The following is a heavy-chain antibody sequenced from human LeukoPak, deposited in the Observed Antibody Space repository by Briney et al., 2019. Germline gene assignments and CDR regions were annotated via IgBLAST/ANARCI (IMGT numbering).Heavy chain of an antibody. CDR3: ANDAAQQQLSNLFYGMDV. V-gene: IGHV3-30-3*02. J-gene: IGHJ6*02. Sequence: GGSLRLSCAASGFTFSSYAMHWVRQAPGKGLEWVAVISYDGSNKYYADSVKGRFTISRDNSKNTLYLQMNSLRAEDTAVYFCANDAAQQQLSNLFYGMDVWGQGTTVNVSS. CDR2: ISYDGSNK. D-gene: IGHD6-13*01. CDR1: GFTFSSYA.